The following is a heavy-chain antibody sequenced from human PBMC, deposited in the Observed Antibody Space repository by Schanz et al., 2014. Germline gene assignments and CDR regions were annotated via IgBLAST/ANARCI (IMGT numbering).Heavy chain of an antibody. Sequence: EVQLLESGGGLVQPGGSLRLSCAASGFTFSSYAMSWVRQAPGKGLEWVSAISGGGGTTYYTDPVKGRFTISRDNSKSTLYLQMNSLRAEDTAVYYCAKGRFGELSAFDIWGQGTMVTVSS. J-gene: IGHJ3*02. D-gene: IGHD3-10*01. V-gene: IGHV3-23*01. CDR1: GFTFSSYA. CDR3: AKGRFGELSAFDI. CDR2: ISGGGGTT.